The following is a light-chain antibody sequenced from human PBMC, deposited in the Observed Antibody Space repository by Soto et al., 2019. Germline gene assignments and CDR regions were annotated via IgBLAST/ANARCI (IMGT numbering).Light chain of an antibody. CDR2: GAS. J-gene: IGKJ2*01. CDR3: QQYNNWPPHT. V-gene: IGKV3-15*01. Sequence: EIVMTQSPATLSVSPGESATLSGRASKSVNTILAWYHKKPGRAPRLLTHGASTRATGIPAGFSASGSGTEFTLNISSLQSEDFAVYYCQQYNNWPPHTFGQGTKLEIK. CDR1: KSVNTI.